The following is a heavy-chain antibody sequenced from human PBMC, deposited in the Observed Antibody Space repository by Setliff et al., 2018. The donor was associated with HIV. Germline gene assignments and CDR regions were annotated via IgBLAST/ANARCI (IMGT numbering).Heavy chain of an antibody. D-gene: IGHD3-16*01. V-gene: IGHV4-34*01. CDR3: ARRPGGITRARLDN. CDR1: GESFSRYY. J-gene: IGHJ4*02. Sequence: SETLSLTCAVYGESFSRYYFTWIRQAPGRGLEWIGEINHSAFTKYNPSLVSRVTMSIDTSKNQFSLLLSSVTAADTAMYFCARRPGGITRARLDNWGQGTLGTVSS. CDR2: INHSAFT.